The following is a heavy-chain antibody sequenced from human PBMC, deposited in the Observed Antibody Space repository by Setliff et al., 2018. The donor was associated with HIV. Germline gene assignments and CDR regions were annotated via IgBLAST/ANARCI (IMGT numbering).Heavy chain of an antibody. CDR1: GESVSGYY. V-gene: IGHV4-34*01. Sequence: SETLSLTCAVYGESVSGYYWSWIRQPPGKGLEWIGEINHSGSTNYNPSLKSRVTISVGTSKSQFSLKLTSVTAADTAVYYCARHSITLVVGVPERDDAFDIWGQGTMVTVSS. D-gene: IGHD3-22*01. CDR2: INHSGST. J-gene: IGHJ3*02. CDR3: ARHSITLVVGVPERDDAFDI.